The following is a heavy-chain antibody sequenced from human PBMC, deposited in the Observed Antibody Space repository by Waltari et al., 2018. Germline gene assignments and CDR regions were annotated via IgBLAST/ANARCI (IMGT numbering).Heavy chain of an antibody. CDR3: ARDARLGGSDY. CDR1: GASISRGGYY. J-gene: IGHJ4*02. D-gene: IGHD3-16*01. CDR2: LHSSGNS. Sequence: QVQLKESGPGLVKPSQTLSLTCSVSGASISRGGYYWSWVRKGPGKGLEWMGYLHSSGNSYYNPSLESRLTISLDTSDNQFSLRVSAVTAADTAVYYCARDARLGGSDYWGQGTLVTVSS. V-gene: IGHV4-31*03.